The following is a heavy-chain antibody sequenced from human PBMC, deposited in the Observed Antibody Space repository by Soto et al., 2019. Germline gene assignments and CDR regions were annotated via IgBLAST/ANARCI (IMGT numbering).Heavy chain of an antibody. CDR2: INAGYGNT. V-gene: IGHV1-3*01. D-gene: IGHD1-26*01. CDR1: GYTFTTYA. Sequence: QVQLVQSGAEVKKPGASVKVSCKASGYTFTTYAIHWVRRAPGQRLEWMGWINAGYGNTKYSQKFQGRVTFTRDTSASTAYMELSSLRSEDTAVYYCARGGGMVVPIDYWGQGPLVTVSS. CDR3: ARGGGMVVPIDY. J-gene: IGHJ4*02.